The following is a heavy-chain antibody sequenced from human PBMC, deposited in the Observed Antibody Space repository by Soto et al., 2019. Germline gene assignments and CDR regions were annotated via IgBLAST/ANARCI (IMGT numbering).Heavy chain of an antibody. CDR3: AKDGGSGWYYYYCMDV. V-gene: IGHV3-30*18. D-gene: IGHD6-19*01. CDR1: GFTFSSYG. Sequence: QVQLVESGGGVVQPGRSLRLSCAASGFTFSSYGMHWVRQAPGKGLEWVAVISYDGSNKYYADSVKGRFTISRDNSKNTLYLQMNSLRAEDTAVYYCAKDGGSGWYYYYCMDVWGQGTTVTVSS. J-gene: IGHJ6*02. CDR2: ISYDGSNK.